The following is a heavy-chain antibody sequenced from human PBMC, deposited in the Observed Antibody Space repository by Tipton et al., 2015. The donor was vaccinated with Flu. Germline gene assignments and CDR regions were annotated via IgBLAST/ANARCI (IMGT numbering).Heavy chain of an antibody. Sequence: SLRLSCAASGFTFDDYAMHWVRQAPGKGLEWVSGISWNSGSIGYADSVKGRFTISRDKAKNSLYLQMNSLRAEDTALYYCAKDRGSTSHNWFDPWGQGTLFTVSS. CDR1: GFTFDDYA. D-gene: IGHD2-2*01. CDR3: AKDRGSTSHNWFDP. CDR2: ISWNSGSI. J-gene: IGHJ5*02. V-gene: IGHV3-9*01.